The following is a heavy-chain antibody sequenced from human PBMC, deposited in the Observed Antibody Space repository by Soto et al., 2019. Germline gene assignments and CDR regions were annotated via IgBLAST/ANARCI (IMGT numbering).Heavy chain of an antibody. J-gene: IGHJ6*02. V-gene: IGHV4-4*02. D-gene: IGHD2-2*01. CDR1: GGSISSSNW. CDR2: IYHSGST. Sequence: SETLSLTCAVSGGSISSSNWWSWVRQPPGKGLEWIGEIYHSGSTNYNPSLKSRVTISVDKSKNQFSLKLSSVTAADTAVYYWAGDPAVGVVAAAYYYYGMDVWGQGTTVTVSS. CDR3: AGDPAVGVVAAAYYYYGMDV.